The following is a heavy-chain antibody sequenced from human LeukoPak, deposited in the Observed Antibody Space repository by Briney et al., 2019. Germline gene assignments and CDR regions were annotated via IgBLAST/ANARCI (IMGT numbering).Heavy chain of an antibody. CDR2: VDGDIT. CDR3: AKDFKRDGNREVDY. J-gene: IGHJ4*02. Sequence: GGSLRLSCATSGFTFRSYTMSWVRQAPGKGLEWVSTVDGDITQYTDSVRGRFTISRDNSKNTLYLQMNNVRAEDTAIYYCAKDFKRDGNREVDYWGQGTLVTVSS. D-gene: IGHD1-14*01. CDR1: GFTFRSYT. V-gene: IGHV3-23*05.